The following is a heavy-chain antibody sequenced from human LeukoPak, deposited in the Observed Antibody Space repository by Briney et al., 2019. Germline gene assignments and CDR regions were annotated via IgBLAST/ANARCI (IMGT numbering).Heavy chain of an antibody. V-gene: IGHV3-66*01. J-gene: IGHJ4*02. D-gene: IGHD3-22*01. CDR3: ATEAYDYYDSSGYPTDY. CDR1: EFSVGSNY. Sequence: QPGGSLRLSCAASEFSVGSNYMTWVRQAPGKGLEWVSLIYSGGSTYYADSVKGRFTISRDNSKNTLYLQMNSLRAEDTAVYYCATEAYDYYDSSGYPTDYWGQGTLVTVSS. CDR2: IYSGGST.